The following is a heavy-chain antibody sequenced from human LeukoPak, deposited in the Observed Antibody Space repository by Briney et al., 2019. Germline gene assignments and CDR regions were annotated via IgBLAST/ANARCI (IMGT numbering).Heavy chain of an antibody. J-gene: IGHJ4*02. D-gene: IGHD1-26*01. Sequence: SETLSLTCTVSGGSISSSSYYWGWIRQPPGKGLEWIGSIYYSGSTYYNPSLNSRVTISVDTSKNQFSLKLSSVPAADTAVYHCARHGPRSKRYIGSFDYWGQGTLVTVSS. CDR1: GGSISSSSYY. V-gene: IGHV4-39*01. CDR3: ARHGPRSKRYIGSFDY. CDR2: IYYSGST.